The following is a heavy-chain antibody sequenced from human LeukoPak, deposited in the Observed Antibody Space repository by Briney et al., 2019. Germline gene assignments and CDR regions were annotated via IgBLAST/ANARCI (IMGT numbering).Heavy chain of an antibody. CDR1: GGTFSSYA. J-gene: IGHJ4*02. Sequence: ASVKVSCKASGGTFSSYAITWARQAPGQGLEYLGWISASDGTTNYAQKVQDRVTMTTDTSTSTAYLELRSLRSEDTAVYYCARCGAAVTTHFSHWGQGTLVTVSS. D-gene: IGHD4-17*01. V-gene: IGHV1-18*01. CDR3: ARCGAAVTTHFSH. CDR2: ISASDGTT.